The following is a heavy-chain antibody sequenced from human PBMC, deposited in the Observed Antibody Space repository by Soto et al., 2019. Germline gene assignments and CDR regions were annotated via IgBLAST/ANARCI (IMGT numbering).Heavy chain of an antibody. CDR2: ISSSSSYI. CDR1: GFTFSSYS. V-gene: IGHV3-21*01. J-gene: IGHJ4*02. D-gene: IGHD5-18*01. CDR3: AREEYSNFDY. Sequence: GXLRLSCPASGFTFSSYSMNWVRQAPGKGLEWVSSISSSSSYIYSADSVKGRFTISRDNAKNSLYLQMNSLRAEDTAVYYCAREEYSNFDYWGQGTPVTVYS.